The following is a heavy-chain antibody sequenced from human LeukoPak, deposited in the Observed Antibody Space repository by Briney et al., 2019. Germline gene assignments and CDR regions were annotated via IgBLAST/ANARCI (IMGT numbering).Heavy chain of an antibody. CDR1: GGSIGSSSYY. CDR3: VRLQAVTGNFDY. J-gene: IGHJ4*02. D-gene: IGHD1-20*01. Sequence: SETLSLTCTVSGGSIGSSSYYWGWIRQPSGQGLEWIETINYSGDTYYNPSLKSRVTISVDSSSNQFSLKLSSVTAADTAVYYCVRLQAVTGNFDYWGQGALVTVSS. CDR2: INYSGDT. V-gene: IGHV4-39*07.